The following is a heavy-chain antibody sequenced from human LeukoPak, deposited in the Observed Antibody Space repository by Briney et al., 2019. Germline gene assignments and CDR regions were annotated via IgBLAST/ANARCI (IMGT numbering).Heavy chain of an antibody. CDR2: ISGSGGST. Sequence: GGSLRLSCAASGFTFSSYAMSWVRQAPGKGLEWVSAISGSGGSTYYADSVKGRFTISRDNPKNTLYLQMNSLRAEDTAVYYCAKDRAVTTVRGWFDPWGQGTLVTVSS. J-gene: IGHJ5*02. V-gene: IGHV3-23*01. D-gene: IGHD4-17*01. CDR1: GFTFSSYA. CDR3: AKDRAVTTVRGWFDP.